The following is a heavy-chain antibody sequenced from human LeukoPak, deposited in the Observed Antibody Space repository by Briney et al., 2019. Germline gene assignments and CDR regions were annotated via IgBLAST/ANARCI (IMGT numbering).Heavy chain of an antibody. CDR3: ARAPMVRGGDYFDY. D-gene: IGHD3-10*01. Sequence: GGSLRLSCTASGFTFSSYSMSWVRQAPGKGLEWVSVISGSGDSTYYADSVKGRFTISRDNSKNTLYLQMNSLRAEDTAVYYCARAPMVRGGDYFDYWGQGTLATVSS. J-gene: IGHJ4*02. V-gene: IGHV3-23*01. CDR2: ISGSGDST. CDR1: GFTFSSYS.